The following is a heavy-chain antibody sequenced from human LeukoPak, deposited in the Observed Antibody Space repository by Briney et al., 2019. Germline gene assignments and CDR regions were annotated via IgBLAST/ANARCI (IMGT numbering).Heavy chain of an antibody. CDR3: ARDKIAVAGEYYYYYGMDV. J-gene: IGHJ6*02. CDR2: IWYDGSNK. CDR1: GFTFSSYG. D-gene: IGHD6-19*01. Sequence: GGSLRLSCAASGFTFSSYGMHWVRQAPGKGLEWVAVIWYDGSNKYYADSVKGRFTISRDNSKNTLYLQMNSLRAEDTAVYYCARDKIAVAGEYYYYYGMDVWGQGTTVTVSS. V-gene: IGHV3-33*01.